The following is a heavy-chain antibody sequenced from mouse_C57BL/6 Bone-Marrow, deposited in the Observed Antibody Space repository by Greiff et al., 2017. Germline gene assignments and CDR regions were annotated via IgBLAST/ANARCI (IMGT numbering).Heavy chain of an antibody. D-gene: IGHD2-4*01. Sequence: QVQLQQPGAELVMPGASVKLSCKASGYTFTSYWMHWVKQRPGQGLEWIGEIDPSDSYTNYNQQFKGKSTLTVDKSSSTAYMQLSRLTSDDSAVYYSARHYDYDGYFDVWGTGTTVTVSS. V-gene: IGHV1-69*01. CDR2: IDPSDSYT. J-gene: IGHJ1*03. CDR3: ARHYDYDGYFDV. CDR1: GYTFTSYW.